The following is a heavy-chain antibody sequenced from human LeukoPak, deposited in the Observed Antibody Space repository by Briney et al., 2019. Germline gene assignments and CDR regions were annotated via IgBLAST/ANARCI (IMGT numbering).Heavy chain of an antibody. CDR3: ARGATLVAFDI. D-gene: IGHD2-15*01. J-gene: IGHJ3*02. Sequence: PSETLSLTCTVSGGSIRNYYWSWIRQPPGKGLEWIGYIYYSGSTNYNPSLKSRVTISVDTSKNQFSLKLSSVTAADTAVYYCARGATLVAFDIWGQGTMVTVSS. CDR2: IYYSGST. CDR1: GGSIRNYY. V-gene: IGHV4-59*01.